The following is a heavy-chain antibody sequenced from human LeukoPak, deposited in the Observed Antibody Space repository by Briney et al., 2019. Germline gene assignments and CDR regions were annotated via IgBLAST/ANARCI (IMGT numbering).Heavy chain of an antibody. CDR1: GFTFSSYS. D-gene: IGHD6-13*01. CDR2: ITNSNSYI. Sequence: KPGGSLRLSCAASGFTFSSYSMNWVRQAPGKGLEWVSSITNSNSYIYYADSVKGRFTMSRDNAKNSLYLQMNSLRAEDTAVYYCARDAAHDFWGQGTLVTVSS. V-gene: IGHV3-21*01. J-gene: IGHJ4*02. CDR3: ARDAAHDF.